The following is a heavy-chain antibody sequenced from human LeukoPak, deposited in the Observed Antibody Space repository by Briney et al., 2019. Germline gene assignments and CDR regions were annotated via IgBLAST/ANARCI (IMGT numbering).Heavy chain of an antibody. CDR1: GGSISTYY. CDR2: IYYSGST. CDR3: ARHYGP. V-gene: IGHV4-59*01. J-gene: IGHJ5*02. Sequence: SETLSLTCTVSGGSISTYYGNWIRQAPGKGLEWIGYIYYSGSTNYNPSLKSRVTMSVDTSRNQFSLKLSSVTAADTAVYYCARHYGPWGQGTLVTVSS. D-gene: IGHD3-16*01.